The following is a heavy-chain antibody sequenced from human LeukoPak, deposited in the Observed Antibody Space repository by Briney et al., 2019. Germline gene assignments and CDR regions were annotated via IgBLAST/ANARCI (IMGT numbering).Heavy chain of an antibody. D-gene: IGHD4-17*01. CDR2: ISSSGSTI. J-gene: IGHJ3*02. CDR3: ARDRVRSTTVTNCDAFDI. Sequence: PGGSLRLSCAASGFTFSDYYMSWIRQAPGKGLEWVSYISSSGSTIYYADSVKGRFTISRDNAKNSLYLQMNSLRAEDTAVYYCARDRVRSTTVTNCDAFDIWGQGTMVTVSS. V-gene: IGHV3-11*04. CDR1: GFTFSDYY.